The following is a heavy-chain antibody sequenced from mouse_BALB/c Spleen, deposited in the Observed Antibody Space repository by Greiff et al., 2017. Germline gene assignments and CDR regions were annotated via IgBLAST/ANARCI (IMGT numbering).Heavy chain of an antibody. V-gene: IGHV1-4*01. J-gene: IGHJ1*01. Sequence: VQLQQSGAELVRPGSSVKISCKASGYAFSSYWMHWVKQRPGQGLEWIGYINPSTGDTEYNQKFKDKATLTADTSSSTAYMQLSSLTSEDSAVYYCARWGGSYWYFDVWGAGTTVTVSS. CDR3: ARWGGSYWYFDV. CDR2: INPSTGDT. CDR1: GYAFSSYW.